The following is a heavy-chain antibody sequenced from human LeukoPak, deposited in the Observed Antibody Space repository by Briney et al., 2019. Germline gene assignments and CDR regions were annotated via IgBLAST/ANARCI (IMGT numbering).Heavy chain of an antibody. CDR1: GFTFSSYS. Sequence: GGSLRLSCAASGFTFSSYSMNWVRQAPGKGLEWVSSISSSSSYIYYADSVTGRFTISRDNAKKSPYLQMNSLRAEDTAVYYCAKRFGEHDAYFDYWGQGTLVTVSS. D-gene: IGHD3-10*01. V-gene: IGHV3-21*01. CDR3: AKRFGEHDAYFDY. J-gene: IGHJ4*02. CDR2: ISSSSSYI.